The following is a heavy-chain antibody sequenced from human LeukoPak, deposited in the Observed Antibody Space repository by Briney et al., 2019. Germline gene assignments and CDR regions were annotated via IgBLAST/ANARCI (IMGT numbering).Heavy chain of an antibody. D-gene: IGHD6-13*01. Sequence: GGSLRLSCAASGFTFSSYAMSWVRQAPGKGLEWVSAISGSGGSTYYADSVKGRFTISRDNSKNTLYLQMNSLRAEDTAVYYCAKGFSPSRRYSSWYWLLREYYFDYWGRGIRVTVSS. V-gene: IGHV3-23*01. CDR1: GFTFSSYA. CDR3: AKGFSPSRRYSSWYWLLREYYFDY. CDR2: ISGSGGST. J-gene: IGHJ4*02.